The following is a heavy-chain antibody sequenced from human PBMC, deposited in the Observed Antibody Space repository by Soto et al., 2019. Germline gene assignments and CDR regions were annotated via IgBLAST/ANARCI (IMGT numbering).Heavy chain of an antibody. CDR3: ARGWGYDSNDYYYAY. D-gene: IGHD3-22*01. V-gene: IGHV1-69*01. CDR1: GGTFSRHA. J-gene: IGHJ4*02. CDR2: IIPIFGTA. Sequence: QVQLVQSGAEVRKPGSSVKVSCKASGGTFSRHAISWVRQAPGQGLEWMGGIIPIFGTANHAQKFQGRVTSIADESTGTAYMEVSSLRTEDTAMYYCARGWGYDSNDYYYAYWGQGTLVIVSS.